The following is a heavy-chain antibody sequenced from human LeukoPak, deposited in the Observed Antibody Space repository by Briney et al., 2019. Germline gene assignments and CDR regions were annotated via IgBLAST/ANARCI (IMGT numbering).Heavy chain of an antibody. CDR3: ARGGFCTGNNCFILAADFDY. J-gene: IGHJ4*02. D-gene: IGHD2-8*02. V-gene: IGHV1-2*02. Sequence: GASVKVSCKASGYTFTGYYMHWVRQAPGQGLEWMGWINPNSGGTNYAQKFQGRVTMTRDTSISTAYMELSRLRSDDTAVYYCARGGFCTGNNCFILAADFDYWGQGTLVTVSS. CDR2: INPNSGGT. CDR1: GYTFTGYY.